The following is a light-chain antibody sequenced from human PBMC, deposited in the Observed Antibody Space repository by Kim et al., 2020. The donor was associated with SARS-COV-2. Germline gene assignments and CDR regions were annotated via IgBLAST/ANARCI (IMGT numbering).Light chain of an antibody. CDR3: QRYNDWPWK. CDR1: QTISSN. V-gene: IGKV3-15*01. J-gene: IGKJ1*01. CDR2: GAS. Sequence: EIVMTQSPATLSVSPGEGVTLSCRASQTISSNLGWYQQKPGQAPRLLIYGASTRATGVPARFSGSGSGTEFTLTISSLQSEDFAVYCCQRYNDWPWKFGQGTKVEIK.